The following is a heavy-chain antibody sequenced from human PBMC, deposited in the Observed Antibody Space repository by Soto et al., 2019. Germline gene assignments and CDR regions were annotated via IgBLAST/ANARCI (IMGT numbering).Heavy chain of an antibody. CDR2: INAANGNT. D-gene: IGHD6-19*01. V-gene: IGHV1-3*01. Sequence: ASVKVSCKASGYTFTSYAMHWVRQAPGQRLEWMGWINAANGNTKYSQKFQGRVTITRDTSASTAYMELSSLRFEDTAVYYCARDKYSSRWYSPYYSDYWGQGTLVTV. CDR1: GYTFTSYA. CDR3: ARDKYSSRWYSPYYSDY. J-gene: IGHJ4*02.